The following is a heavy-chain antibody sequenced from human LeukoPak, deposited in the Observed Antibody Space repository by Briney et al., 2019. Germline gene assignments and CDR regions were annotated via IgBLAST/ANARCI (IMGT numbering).Heavy chain of an antibody. V-gene: IGHV3-64*01. Sequence: GGSLRLSCAASGFTFSSYWMHWVRQAPGKGLEYVSAISSNGGSTYYANSVKGRFTISRDNSKNTLYLQMGSLRAEDMAVYYCARVGGWELHQGAFDYWGQGTLVTVSS. CDR2: ISSNGGST. CDR1: GFTFSSYW. D-gene: IGHD1-26*01. J-gene: IGHJ4*02. CDR3: ARVGGWELHQGAFDY.